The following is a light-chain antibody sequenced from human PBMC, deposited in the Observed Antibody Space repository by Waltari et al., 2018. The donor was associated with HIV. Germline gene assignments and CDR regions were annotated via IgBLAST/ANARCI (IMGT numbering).Light chain of an antibody. CDR2: GAS. CDR1: HNINNY. J-gene: IGKJ2*01. CDR3: QQYSDWLPYT. Sequence: EVVMTQSPATLSVSPGGRATLSCRASHNINNYLAWYQQKPGQAPRLLISGASTRVFGVPARFTGTGSGTEFTLSISSLQSEDSAVYYCQQYSDWLPYTFGRGTKLEIE. V-gene: IGKV3-15*01.